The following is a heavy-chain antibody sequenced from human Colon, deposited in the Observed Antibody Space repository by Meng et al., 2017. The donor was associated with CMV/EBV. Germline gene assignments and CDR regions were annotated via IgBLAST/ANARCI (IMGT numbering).Heavy chain of an antibody. D-gene: IGHD1-26*01. J-gene: IGHJ4*02. CDR3: ARDIDSAEGY. V-gene: IGHV1-69*12. CDR1: GGTFSSYA. CDR2: IIPIFGTA. Sequence: QVQLGQRGAEGKKPGSSVKVPCKASGGTFSSYAISWVRQAPGQGLEWMGGIIPIFGTANYAQKFQGRATITADESTSTAYMELSSLRSEDTAVYYCARDIDSAEGYWGQGTLVTVSS.